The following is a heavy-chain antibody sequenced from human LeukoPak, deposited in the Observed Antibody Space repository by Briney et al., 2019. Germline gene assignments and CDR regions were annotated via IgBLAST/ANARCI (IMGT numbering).Heavy chain of an antibody. J-gene: IGHJ3*02. CDR3: TRDPISSAKQGAFDI. V-gene: IGHV3-48*04. CDR2: ITGYSNII. CDR1: GFAFNGYS. Sequence: GGSLRLSCPASGFAFNGYSIYWVRQAPGKGLDGISYITGYSNIIYYADSMKGRFTVSRDNAKKSVYLQMSSLRVEDTGVYYCTRDPISSAKQGAFDIWGQGTMVTVSS. D-gene: IGHD3-3*01.